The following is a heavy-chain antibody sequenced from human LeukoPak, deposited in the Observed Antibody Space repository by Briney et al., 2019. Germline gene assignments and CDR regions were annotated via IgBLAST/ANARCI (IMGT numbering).Heavy chain of an antibody. V-gene: IGHV4-34*01. CDR1: GGSFSGYY. J-gene: IGHJ6*03. D-gene: IGHD2-8*01. CDR3: ARFDLGYCTNGVCYKDYYYYMDV. CDR2: INHSGST. Sequence: SETLSLTCAVYGGSFSGYYWSWIRQPPGKGLEWIGEINHSGSTNYNPSLKSRVTISVDTSKNQFSLKLSSVTAADTAVYYCARFDLGYCTNGVCYKDYYYYMDVWGKGTTVTVS.